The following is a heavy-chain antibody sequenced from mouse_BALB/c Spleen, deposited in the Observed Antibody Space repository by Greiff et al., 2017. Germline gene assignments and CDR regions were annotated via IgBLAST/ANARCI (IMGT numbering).Heavy chain of an antibody. J-gene: IGHJ2*01. D-gene: IGHD2-4*01. CDR1: GFTFSSFG. CDR3: ARTPYDYGLDY. CDR2: ISSGSSTI. V-gene: IGHV5-17*02. Sequence: EVKLVESGGGLVQPGGSRKLSCAASGFTFSSFGMHWVRQAPEKGLEWVAYISSGSSTIYYADTVKGRFTISRDNPKNTLFLQMTSLRSEDTAMYYCARTPYDYGLDYWGQGTTLTVSS.